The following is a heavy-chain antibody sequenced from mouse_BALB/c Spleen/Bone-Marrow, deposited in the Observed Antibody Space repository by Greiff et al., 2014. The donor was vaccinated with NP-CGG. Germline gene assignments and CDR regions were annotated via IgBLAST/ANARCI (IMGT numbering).Heavy chain of an antibody. Sequence: VQLQQSGPELVKPGASVKISCKASGYSFTGYYMHWVKQSHVKSLEWIGRINPYNGVISYNQNFKDKASLTVDKSSSTAYMELHSLTFEDSAVYYCARNGPYAMDYWGQGTSVTVSS. V-gene: IGHV1-31*01. CDR3: ARNGPYAMDY. J-gene: IGHJ4*01. CDR2: INPYNGVI. D-gene: IGHD3-1*01. CDR1: GYSFTGYY.